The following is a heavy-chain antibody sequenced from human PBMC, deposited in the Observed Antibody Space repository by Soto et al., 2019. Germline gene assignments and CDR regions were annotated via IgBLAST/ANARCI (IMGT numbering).Heavy chain of an antibody. CDR1: GFTFSSYA. D-gene: IGHD6-13*01. V-gene: IGHV3-23*01. Sequence: GGSLRLSCAASGFTFSSYAMSWVRQAPGEGLEWVSGITGSGDSTHHADSVKGRFTISRDNSKNTLYLQMNSLRAEDTALYYCATTNTPGVAAASDYWGQGTLVTVSS. J-gene: IGHJ4*02. CDR3: ATTNTPGVAAASDY. CDR2: ITGSGDST.